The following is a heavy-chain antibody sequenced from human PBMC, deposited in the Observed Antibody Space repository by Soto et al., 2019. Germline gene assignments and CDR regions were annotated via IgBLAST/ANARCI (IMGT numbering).Heavy chain of an antibody. CDR2: ISAYNGNT. CDR1: GYTFTSYG. V-gene: IGHV1-18*01. Sequence: GASVKVSCKASGYTFTSYGISWVRQAPGQGLEWMGWISAYNGNTNYAQKLQGRVTMTTDTSTSTAYMELRSLRSDDTAVYYCARDAPLGYCSGGSCVSWFDPWGQGTVVTVSS. J-gene: IGHJ5*02. D-gene: IGHD2-15*01. CDR3: ARDAPLGYCSGGSCVSWFDP.